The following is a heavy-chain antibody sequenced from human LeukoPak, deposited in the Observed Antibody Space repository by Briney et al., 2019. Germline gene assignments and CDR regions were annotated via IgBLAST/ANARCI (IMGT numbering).Heavy chain of an antibody. CDR2: INHSGST. J-gene: IGHJ5*02. Sequence: SETLSLTCAVYGGSFSGYYWSWIRQPPGEGLEWIGEINHSGSTNYNPSLKSRVTISVDTSKNQFSLKLSSVTAADTAVYYCARRDFWSGYSAWGQGTLVTVSS. D-gene: IGHD3-3*01. CDR3: ARRDFWSGYSA. V-gene: IGHV4-34*01. CDR1: GGSFSGYY.